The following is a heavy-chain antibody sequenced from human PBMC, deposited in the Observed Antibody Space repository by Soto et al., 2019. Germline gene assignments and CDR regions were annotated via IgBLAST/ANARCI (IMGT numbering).Heavy chain of an antibody. CDR2: IKQDGSTK. J-gene: IGHJ5*02. Sequence: GGSLKLSCAASGFVSSDYWMNWARHTPGKGLEWVANIKQDGSTKYYVDSVKGRFTISRDNGKNSVSLQMNSLRAEDTATYYCARGVYCTNGVCYWFDPWGPGTQVTVSS. D-gene: IGHD2-8*01. CDR1: GFVSSDYW. V-gene: IGHV3-7*01. CDR3: ARGVYCTNGVCYWFDP.